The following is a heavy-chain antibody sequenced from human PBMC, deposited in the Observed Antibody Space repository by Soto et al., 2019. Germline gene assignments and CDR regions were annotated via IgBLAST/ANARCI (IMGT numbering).Heavy chain of an antibody. V-gene: IGHV2-5*02. D-gene: IGHD3-10*01. J-gene: IGHJ5*02. CDR3: AQRLRDYGLGREQANHFDP. Sequence: QITLKESGPTLVRPTQTLTLTCTFSGFSLSTTGVGVGWIRQPPGKALEWLALIYWDDDKRYSPSLKSRFTINKDTSKNEENLTITKKDPVDTATYFSAQRLRDYGLGREQANHFDPWGQGTLVTVSS. CDR2: IYWDDDK. CDR1: GFSLSTTGVG.